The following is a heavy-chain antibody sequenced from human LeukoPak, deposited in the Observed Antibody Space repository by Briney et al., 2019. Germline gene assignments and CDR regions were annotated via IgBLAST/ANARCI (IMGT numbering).Heavy chain of an antibody. V-gene: IGHV4-31*03. CDR3: ARGAWFGDPHHYYYGMDV. Sequence: SQTLSLTCTVSGGSISSGGYYWSWIRQHPGKGLEWMGYIYYSGSTYYNPSLKSRVTISVDTSKNQFSLKLSSVTAADTAVYYCARGAWFGDPHHYYYGMDVWGQGTTVTVSS. J-gene: IGHJ6*02. CDR1: GGSISSGGYY. D-gene: IGHD3-10*01. CDR2: IYYSGST.